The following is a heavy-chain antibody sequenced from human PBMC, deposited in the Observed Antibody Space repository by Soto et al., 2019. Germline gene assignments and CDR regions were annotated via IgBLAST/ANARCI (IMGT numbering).Heavy chain of an antibody. J-gene: IGHJ6*02. Sequence: GGSLRLSCAASGFTFSGSAMHWVRQASGKGLEWVGRIRSKANSYATAYAASVKGRFTISRDDSQNTAYLQMNSLKTEDTAVYYCTTPTVTKVYYYYGMDVWGQGTTVTVSS. D-gene: IGHD4-17*01. CDR1: GFTFSGSA. V-gene: IGHV3-73*01. CDR2: IRSKANSYAT. CDR3: TTPTVTKVYYYYGMDV.